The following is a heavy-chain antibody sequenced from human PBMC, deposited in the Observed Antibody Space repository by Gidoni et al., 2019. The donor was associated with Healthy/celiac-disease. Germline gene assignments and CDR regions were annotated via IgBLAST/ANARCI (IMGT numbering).Heavy chain of an antibody. J-gene: IGHJ4*02. Sequence: EVQLLESGGGLVQTGGSLRLPCSASVFPVSSYAMSWVRQPPGKGLEWVSAISCSVGSTYYADSVKGRFPISRDNSKNTLYLQMNSLRAEDTAVYYCANWGGVTARKGYYWGQGTLVTVSS. V-gene: IGHV3-23*01. CDR1: VFPVSSYA. D-gene: IGHD2-21*02. CDR3: ANWGGVTARKGYY. CDR2: ISCSVGST.